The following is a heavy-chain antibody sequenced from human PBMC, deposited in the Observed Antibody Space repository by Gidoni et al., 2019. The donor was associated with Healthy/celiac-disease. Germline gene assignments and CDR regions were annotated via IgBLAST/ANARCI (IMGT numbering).Heavy chain of an antibody. Sequence: QVQLVESGGGVVQPGRSLRLSCAASGFPFCSYAMHWVRQAPGKGLEWVAVISYDGSNKYYADSVKGRFTISRDNSKNTLYLQMNSLRAEDTAVYYCARGEYDILTGSHWFDPWGQGTLVTVSS. D-gene: IGHD3-9*01. CDR3: ARGEYDILTGSHWFDP. J-gene: IGHJ5*02. V-gene: IGHV3-30-3*01. CDR2: ISYDGSNK. CDR1: GFPFCSYA.